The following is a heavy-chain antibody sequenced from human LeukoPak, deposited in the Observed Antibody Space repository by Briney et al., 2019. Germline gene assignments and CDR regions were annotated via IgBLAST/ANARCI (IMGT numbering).Heavy chain of an antibody. Sequence: SETLSLTCAVYGGSFSGYYCSWIRQPPGKGLEWIGEINHSGSTNYNPSLKSRVTISVDTSKNQFSLKLSSVTAADTAVYYCARGVPLWYYGRYYYYMDVWGKGTTVTVSS. CDR2: INHSGST. V-gene: IGHV4-34*01. CDR1: GGSFSGYY. D-gene: IGHD3-10*01. CDR3: ARGVPLWYYGRYYYYMDV. J-gene: IGHJ6*03.